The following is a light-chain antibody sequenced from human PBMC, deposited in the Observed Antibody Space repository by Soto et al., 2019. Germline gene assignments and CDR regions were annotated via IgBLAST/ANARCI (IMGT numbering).Light chain of an antibody. CDR2: DTS. Sequence: VLTQSPATLSLSPGERATLSCRASQSVSSYLAWYQQKPGQAPRLLIYDTSNRATGVPARFSGSGSGTDFTLTISSLQPDDFATHYCQQYNTFWTFGQGTKVDIK. V-gene: IGKV3-11*01. J-gene: IGKJ1*01. CDR1: QSVSSY. CDR3: QQYNTFWT.